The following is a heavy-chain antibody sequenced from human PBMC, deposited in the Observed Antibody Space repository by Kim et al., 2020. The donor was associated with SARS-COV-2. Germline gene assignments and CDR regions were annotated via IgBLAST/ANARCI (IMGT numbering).Heavy chain of an antibody. Sequence: GGSLRLSCAASGFTFSSYGMHWVRQAPGKGLEWVAVISYDGSNKYYADSVKGRFTISRDNSKNTLYLQMNSLRAEDTAVYYCAKDKGVGAAAGTGWYFDLWGRGTLVTVSS. CDR2: ISYDGSNK. CDR3: AKDKGVGAAAGTGWYFDL. CDR1: GFTFSSYG. J-gene: IGHJ2*01. V-gene: IGHV3-30*18. D-gene: IGHD6-13*01.